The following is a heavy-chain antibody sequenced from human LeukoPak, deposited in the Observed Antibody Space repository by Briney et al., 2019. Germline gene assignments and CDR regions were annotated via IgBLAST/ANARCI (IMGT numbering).Heavy chain of an antibody. J-gene: IGHJ4*02. V-gene: IGHV4-39*01. CDR3: ARQFRRYYFDY. D-gene: IGHD1-14*01. Sequence: SETLSLTCTVSGDSISTSNSYWGWIRQPPGKGLEWIGSIYYSGSTYYNPSLKSRVTISVDTSKNQFSLKLSSVTAADTAVYYCARQFRRYYFDYWGQGTLVTVSS. CDR1: GDSISTSNSY. CDR2: IYYSGST.